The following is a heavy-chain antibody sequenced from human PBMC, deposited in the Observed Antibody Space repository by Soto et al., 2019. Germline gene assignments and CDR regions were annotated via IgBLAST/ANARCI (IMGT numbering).Heavy chain of an antibody. D-gene: IGHD6-13*01. V-gene: IGHV3-21*01. CDR2: ISSSSSYI. CDR3: AGGVYSSRGGHFDY. CDR1: GFTFSSYS. J-gene: IGHJ4*02. Sequence: EVQLVESGGGLVKPGGSLRLSCAASGFTFSSYSMNWVRQAPGKGLEWVSSISSSSSYIYYADSVKGRFTISRDNAKNSLYLQMNRLRAEDTAVDYWAGGVYSSRGGHFDYWGQGTLVTVSS.